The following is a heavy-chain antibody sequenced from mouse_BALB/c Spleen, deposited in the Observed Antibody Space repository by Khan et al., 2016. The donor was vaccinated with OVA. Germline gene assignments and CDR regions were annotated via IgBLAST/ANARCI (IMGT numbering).Heavy chain of an antibody. Sequence: EVQLQQSGAELVRPGALVKLSCKASGFNIKDYYMHWVKQRPEQGLEWIGWIDPANGNTIYDPKFQGKASITADTSSNTAYLQLSSLTSEDTAVYYCAHYGINYDAMDYWGQGTSVTVSS. CDR1: GFNIKDYY. J-gene: IGHJ4*01. V-gene: IGHV14-1*02. CDR3: AHYGINYDAMDY. CDR2: IDPANGNT. D-gene: IGHD2-1*01.